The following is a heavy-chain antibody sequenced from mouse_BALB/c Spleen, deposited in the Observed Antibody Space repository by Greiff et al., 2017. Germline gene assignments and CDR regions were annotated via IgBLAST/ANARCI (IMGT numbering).Heavy chain of an antibody. V-gene: IGHV1-31*01. Sequence: VQLQQSGPELVKPGASVKISCKASGYSFTGYYMHWVKQSHVKSLEWIGRINPYNGATSYNQNFKDKASLTVDKSTSTAYMELHSLTSEDSAVYYWARSVGQGYFDVWGAGTTVTVSS. CDR1: GYSFTGYY. CDR2: INPYNGAT. CDR3: ARSVGQGYFDV. D-gene: IGHD3-3*01. J-gene: IGHJ1*01.